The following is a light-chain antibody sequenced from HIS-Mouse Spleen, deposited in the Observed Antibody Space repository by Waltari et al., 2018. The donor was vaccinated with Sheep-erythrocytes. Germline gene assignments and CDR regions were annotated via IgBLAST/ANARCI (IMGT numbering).Light chain of an antibody. V-gene: IGLV2-8*01. CDR2: EGS. CDR3: SSYAGSNNWV. CDR1: SSDVGGYNY. Sequence: QSALTQPPSASGSPGQSVTISCTGTSSDVGGYNYVSWYQQHPGKARKLMIYEGSKRPSGVPDRVSGSKSGNTASLTVSGLQAEDEADYYCSSYAGSNNWVFGGGTKLTVL. J-gene: IGLJ3*02.